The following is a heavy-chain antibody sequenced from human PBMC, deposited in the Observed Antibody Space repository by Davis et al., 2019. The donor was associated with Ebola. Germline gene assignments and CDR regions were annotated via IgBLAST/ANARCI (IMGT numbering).Heavy chain of an antibody. CDR2: ISSGGHDT. J-gene: IGHJ2*01. CDR3: AKDAEDGSGNWFFDF. D-gene: IGHD5-24*01. CDR1: GFTFSRHS. V-gene: IGHV3-48*02. Sequence: GESLKISCGASGFTFSRHSLNWVRQAPGQGLEWIAFISSGGHDTYYADSVRGRFTISRDNAKNLLYLQLNSLRDEDTALSYCAKDAEDGSGNWFFDFQVRGGLVTVSS.